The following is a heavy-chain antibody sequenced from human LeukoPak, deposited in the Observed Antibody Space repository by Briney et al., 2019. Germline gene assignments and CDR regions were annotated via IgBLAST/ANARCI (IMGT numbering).Heavy chain of an antibody. CDR2: LNFDGSDT. CDR3: ARRFQNALRALSDDAFDV. CDR1: GFTFRSYW. Sequence: GGSLRLSCATSGFTFRSYWIHWVRQAPGKGLVWVSRLNFDGSDTSYADSVKGRFTISRDNAKNTLYLQMNSLRAEDTAVYYCARRFQNALRALSDDAFDVWGQGTMVTVSS. D-gene: IGHD3-3*01. V-gene: IGHV3-74*01. J-gene: IGHJ3*01.